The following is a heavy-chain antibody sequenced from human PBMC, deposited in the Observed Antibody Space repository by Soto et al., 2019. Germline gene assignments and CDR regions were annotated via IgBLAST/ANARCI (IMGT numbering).Heavy chain of an antibody. D-gene: IGHD5-12*01. CDR2: IYYSGST. CDR3: ARPLRDNYYSMDV. J-gene: IGHJ6*02. V-gene: IGHV4-39*01. Sequence: SETLSLTCTVSGGSISRSSYYWGWIRQPPGKGLEWIGSIYYSGSTYYNPSLKSRVTISVDTSKNQFSLKLSSVTAADTAVYYCARPLRDNYYSMDVWGQGTTVTVSS. CDR1: GGSISRSSYY.